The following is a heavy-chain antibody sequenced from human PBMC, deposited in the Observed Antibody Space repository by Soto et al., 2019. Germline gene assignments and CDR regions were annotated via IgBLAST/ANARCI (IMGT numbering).Heavy chain of an antibody. J-gene: IGHJ5*02. CDR1: GGTFSRYT. CDR3: ARGSTIVRGAPSWFDP. Sequence: QVQLVQSGAEVKKPGSSVKVSCKASGGTFSRYTINWVRQAPGQGLEWMGRIIPIAAIANYTQKFQGRVTITEDQSSTTAYMELSSLRSDDTAVYYCARGSTIVRGAPSWFDPWGQGTLVTVSS. D-gene: IGHD3-10*01. CDR2: IIPIAAIA. V-gene: IGHV1-69*02.